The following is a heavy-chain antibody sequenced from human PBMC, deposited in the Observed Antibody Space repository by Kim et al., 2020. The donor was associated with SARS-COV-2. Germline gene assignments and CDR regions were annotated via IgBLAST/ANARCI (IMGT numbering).Heavy chain of an antibody. D-gene: IGHD5-12*01. CDR2: VAYTDDT. V-gene: IGHV4-31*03. J-gene: IGHJ3*01. Sequence: SETLSLTCTASDDSISGTGYYWSWIRQRPGKGLEWIGYVAYTDDTYSNPALRSRLTLSVDRSGKKLSLKLNSVTAADTAMYYCARGCGYDYEADPLDVWGQGTMVSVYS. CDR1: DDSISGTGYY. CDR3: ARGCGYDYEADPLDV.